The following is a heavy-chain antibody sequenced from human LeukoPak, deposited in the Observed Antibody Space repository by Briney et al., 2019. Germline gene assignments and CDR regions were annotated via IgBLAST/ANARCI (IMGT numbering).Heavy chain of an antibody. D-gene: IGHD3-22*01. CDR3: ARGNSRTYYDSSGYYTPYTDYFDY. V-gene: IGHV7-4-1*02. CDR2: INTNTGNP. Sequence: ASVKVSCKASGYTFTSYAMNWVRQAPGQGLEWRGWINTNTGNPTYAQGFTGRFVFSLDTSVSTAYLQISSLKAEDTAVYYCARGNSRTYYDSSGYYTPYTDYFDYWGQGTLVTVSS. J-gene: IGHJ4*02. CDR1: GYTFTSYA.